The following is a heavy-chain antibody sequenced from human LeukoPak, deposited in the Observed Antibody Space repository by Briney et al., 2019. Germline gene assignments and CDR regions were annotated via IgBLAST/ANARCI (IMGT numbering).Heavy chain of an antibody. V-gene: IGHV3-23*01. CDR2: ISGSGGST. Sequence: PGGSLRLSCAASGFTFSSYAMSWVRQAPGKGLEWVSAISGSGGSTYYADSVKGRFPISRDNSKSTLYLQMNSLRAEDTAVYYCAKDWGNYDKPPGGAFDIWGQGTMVTVSS. J-gene: IGHJ3*02. D-gene: IGHD3-22*01. CDR1: GFTFSSYA. CDR3: AKDWGNYDKPPGGAFDI.